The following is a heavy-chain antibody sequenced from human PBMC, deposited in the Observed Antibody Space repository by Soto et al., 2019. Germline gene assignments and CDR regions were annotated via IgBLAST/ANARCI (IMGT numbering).Heavy chain of an antibody. CDR2: IDPRDSYA. V-gene: IGHV5-10-1*01. J-gene: IGHJ4*02. CDR1: GYSFTNSW. D-gene: IGHD3-22*01. Sequence: GESLKISCKGSGYSFTNSWINWVRQMPGKGLEWMGRIDPRDSYANYSPSFQGHVTISADKSISTAYLQWSSLKASDTAMYYCTRQSETYYDSSGYYFDYWGQGTLVTVSS. CDR3: TRQSETYYDSSGYYFDY.